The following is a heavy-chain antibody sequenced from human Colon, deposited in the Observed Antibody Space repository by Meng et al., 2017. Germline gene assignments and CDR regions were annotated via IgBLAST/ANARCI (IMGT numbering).Heavy chain of an antibody. D-gene: IGHD1-26*01. CDR2: IYYSGST. CDR1: GGSISSSSYY. J-gene: IGHJ4*02. CDR3: ARLELLRLFYFDY. Sequence: SETLSLTCTVSGGSISSSSYYWGWIRQPPGKGLEWIGSIYYSGSTYYNPSLKSRVTISVDTSKNQFSLKLSSVTAADMAVYYCARLELLRLFYFDYWGQGTLVTVSS. V-gene: IGHV4-39*07.